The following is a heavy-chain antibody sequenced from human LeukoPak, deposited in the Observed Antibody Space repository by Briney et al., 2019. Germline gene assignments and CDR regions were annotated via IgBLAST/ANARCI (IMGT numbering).Heavy chain of an antibody. Sequence: SETLSLTCTVSGGSISSSSYYWGWIRQPPGKGLEWIGSIYYSGSTYYNPSLKSRVTISVDTPKNQFSLKLSSVTAADTAVYYCASLLGIRGWFDPWGQGTLVTVSS. CDR1: GGSISSSSYY. V-gene: IGHV4-39*01. CDR2: IYYSGST. CDR3: ASLLGIRGWFDP. D-gene: IGHD7-27*01. J-gene: IGHJ5*02.